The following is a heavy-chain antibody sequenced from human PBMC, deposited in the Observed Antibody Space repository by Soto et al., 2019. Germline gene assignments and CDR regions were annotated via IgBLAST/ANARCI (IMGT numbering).Heavy chain of an antibody. CDR2: ISSSSSNI. J-gene: IGHJ4*02. CDR1: GFTLSSYS. V-gene: IGHV3-21*01. D-gene: IGHD6-19*01. Sequence: EVQLVESGGGLVKPGGALRLFCAASGFTLSSYSMNWVRQAPGKGLEWVSSISSSSSNIYYADSVKGRFTISRDNAKNSLYLQMNSLRAEDTAVYYCARDVEQWLLDSWGQGTLVTVSS. CDR3: ARDVEQWLLDS.